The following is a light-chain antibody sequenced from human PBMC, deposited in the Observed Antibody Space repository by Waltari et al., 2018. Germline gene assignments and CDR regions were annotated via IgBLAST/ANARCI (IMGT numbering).Light chain of an antibody. CDR2: DDS. CDR1: NIGSKS. Sequence: SYVLTQPPSVSVAPGKTARITCGGNNIGSKSVHGYQQKPGQAPVLVVYDDSDRPSGFPERFSGSNSGNTATLTISRVEAGDEADSYCQVWDSSSDHVVFGGGTKLTVL. J-gene: IGLJ2*01. CDR3: QVWDSSSDHVV. V-gene: IGLV3-21*03.